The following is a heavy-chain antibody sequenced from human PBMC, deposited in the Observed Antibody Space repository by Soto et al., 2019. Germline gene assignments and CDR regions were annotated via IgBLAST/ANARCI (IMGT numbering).Heavy chain of an antibody. D-gene: IGHD2-2*02. CDR1: GYTFTSYG. Sequence: QVQLVQSGAEVKKPGASVKVSCKASGYTFTSYGISWVRQARGQGLEWMGWISAYNGNTNYAQKLQGRVTMTTDTSTSTAYMELRSLRSDDTAVYYCARDRDIVVVPAAISNSYYGMDVWVQGTTVTVSS. CDR2: ISAYNGNT. CDR3: ARDRDIVVVPAAISNSYYGMDV. J-gene: IGHJ6*02. V-gene: IGHV1-18*04.